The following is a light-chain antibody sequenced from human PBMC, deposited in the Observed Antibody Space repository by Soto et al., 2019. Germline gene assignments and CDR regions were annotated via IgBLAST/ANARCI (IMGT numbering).Light chain of an antibody. CDR1: QSVTSN. V-gene: IGKV3-15*01. Sequence: EIVMTQSPATLSVSPGERATLSCRASQSVTSNLAWYQQKSGQAPRLLIHGASTRATGLPARFSGSGSGTEFTLTISSLQSEDFAVYYCQQYNNWPPTFGQGTKVEIK. J-gene: IGKJ1*01. CDR3: QQYNNWPPT. CDR2: GAS.